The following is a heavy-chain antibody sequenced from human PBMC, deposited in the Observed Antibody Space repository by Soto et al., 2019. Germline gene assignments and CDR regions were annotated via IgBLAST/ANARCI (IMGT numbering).Heavy chain of an antibody. CDR1: GGTFSSYA. Sequence: QVQLVQSGAEVKKPGSSVKVSCKASGGTFSSYAISWVRQAPGQGLEWMAGIIPIFGTANYAQKLQGRVTITADESTSTAYMEVSSLRSEDTAVYYCAGTQLRDYGGNQRGWFDPWGQGPLVTVSS. CDR3: AGTQLRDYGGNQRGWFDP. D-gene: IGHD4-17*01. CDR2: IIPIFGTA. V-gene: IGHV1-69*01. J-gene: IGHJ5*02.